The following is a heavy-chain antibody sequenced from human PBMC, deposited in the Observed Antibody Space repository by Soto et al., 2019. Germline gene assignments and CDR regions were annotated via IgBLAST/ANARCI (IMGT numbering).Heavy chain of an antibody. V-gene: IGHV4-59*01. D-gene: IGHD2-2*01. CDR1: GGSISSYY. J-gene: IGHJ5*02. CDR2: FYYSGSI. Sequence: SETLSLTCTVSGGSISSYYWSWIRQPPGKGLECVGYFYYSGSINYNPSLKSRVTISVDTSKNQFSLNLSSVTAADTAVYYCARVPDRWGQGTLVTVSS. CDR3: ARVPDR.